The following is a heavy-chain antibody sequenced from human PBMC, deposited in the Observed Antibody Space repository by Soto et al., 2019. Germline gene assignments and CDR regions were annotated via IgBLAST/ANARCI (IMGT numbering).Heavy chain of an antibody. CDR1: GGSISSSSYY. Sequence: SETLSLTCTVSGGSISSSSYYWGWIRQPPGKGLEWIGSIYYSGSTYYNPSLKSRVTISVDTSKNQFSLKLSSVTAADTAVYYCARESSSSEWFDPWGQGTLVTV. V-gene: IGHV4-39*02. J-gene: IGHJ5*02. D-gene: IGHD6-6*01. CDR2: IYYSGST. CDR3: ARESSSSEWFDP.